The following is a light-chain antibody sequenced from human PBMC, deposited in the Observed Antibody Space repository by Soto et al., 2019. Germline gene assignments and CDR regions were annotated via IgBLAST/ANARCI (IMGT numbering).Light chain of an antibody. CDR3: QVWDSSSDHMV. CDR1: NIRSEI. Sequence: SYELTQPPSVSVAPGQPASVTCGGNNIRSEIVHWYQQKPGQAPVLVVYDDSDRPSGIPERFSGSNSGNTATLTISRVEAGDEADYYCQVWDSSSDHMVFGGGTKLTVL. J-gene: IGLJ2*01. V-gene: IGLV3-21*02. CDR2: DDS.